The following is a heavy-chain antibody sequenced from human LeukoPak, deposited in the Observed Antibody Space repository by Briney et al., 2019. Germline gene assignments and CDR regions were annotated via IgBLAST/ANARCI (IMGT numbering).Heavy chain of an antibody. J-gene: IGHJ5*02. V-gene: IGHV3-23*01. Sequence: GGSLRLSCAASGFTFSSYAMSWVRQAPGKGLEWVSAISGSGGSTYYADSVKGRFTISRDNSKNTLYLQMNSLRAEDTAVYYCARDGGGFGSRRFDPWGQGTLVTVSP. CDR3: ARDGGGFGSRRFDP. CDR1: GFTFSSYA. CDR2: ISGSGGST. D-gene: IGHD3-10*01.